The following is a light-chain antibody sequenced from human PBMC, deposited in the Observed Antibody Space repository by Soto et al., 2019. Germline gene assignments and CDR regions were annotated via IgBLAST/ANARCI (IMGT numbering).Light chain of an antibody. CDR3: QQRDKSIT. J-gene: IGKJ5*01. CDR1: QSISSW. V-gene: IGKV1-5*03. Sequence: DIQMTQSPSTLSASVGDRVTITCRASQSISSWLAWYQQKPGKAPKLLIYKASSLESGVPSRFSGSGSGTEFTLTISSLQPDDFASYYCQQRDKSITFGQGTRLEIK. CDR2: KAS.